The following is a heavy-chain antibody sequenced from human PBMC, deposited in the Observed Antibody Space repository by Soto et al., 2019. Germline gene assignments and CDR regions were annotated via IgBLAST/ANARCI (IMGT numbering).Heavy chain of an antibody. CDR1: GFPFSAEA. Sequence: QVQLVESGGGVVQPGNSLRLSCAGSGFPFSAEAMHWVRQAPGKGLEWVAAISYDGNNKNHADSVKGRFTVSRDNSKNTLYLQIYSLRPEDTAVYDCARDYSSGWCLDYWGQGSLVTVSS. D-gene: IGHD6-13*01. CDR2: ISYDGNNK. J-gene: IGHJ4*02. V-gene: IGHV3-30-3*01. CDR3: ARDYSSGWCLDY.